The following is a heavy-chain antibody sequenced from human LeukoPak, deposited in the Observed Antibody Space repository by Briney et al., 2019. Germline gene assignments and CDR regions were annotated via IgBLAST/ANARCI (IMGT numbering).Heavy chain of an antibody. CDR2: ISSSRTYI. J-gene: IGHJ4*02. CDR3: ATGDTADLGRRGTPTTSDY. Sequence: GGSLRLSCGASGFIFSTYSMNWVRQAPGKGLEWVASISSSRTYIYYADSLKGRFTISRDNAKNSLYLQMNSLRAEDTAVYYCATGDTADLGRRGTPTTSDYWGQGTLVTVSS. CDR1: GFIFSTYS. V-gene: IGHV3-21*01. D-gene: IGHD5-18*01.